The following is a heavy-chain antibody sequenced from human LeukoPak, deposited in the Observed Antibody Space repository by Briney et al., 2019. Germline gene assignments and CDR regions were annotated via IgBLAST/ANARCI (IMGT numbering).Heavy chain of an antibody. CDR2: ISYDGSNK. D-gene: IGHD5-12*01. J-gene: IGHJ4*02. Sequence: GGSLRLSCAASGFTFRSYSMKWVRQAPGKGLEWVAVISYDGSNKYYTDSVKGRFTISRDNSKNTLYLQMNSLRAEDTAVYYCAKDRTAGYDGLVDYWGQGTLVTVSS. CDR3: AKDRTAGYDGLVDY. CDR1: GFTFRSYS. V-gene: IGHV3-30*18.